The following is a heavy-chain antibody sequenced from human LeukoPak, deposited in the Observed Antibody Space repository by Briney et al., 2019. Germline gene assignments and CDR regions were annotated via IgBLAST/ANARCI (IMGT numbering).Heavy chain of an antibody. J-gene: IGHJ4*02. CDR3: ARFSGPSFDY. CDR2: IYHSGST. Sequence: SETLSLTCTVSGGSISSGGYSWSWIRQPPGKGLEWIGYIYHSGSTYYNPSLKSRVTISVDRSKNQFSLKLSSVTAADTAVYYCARFSGPSFDYWGQGTLVTVSS. V-gene: IGHV4-30-2*01. CDR1: GGSISSGGYS. D-gene: IGHD2-15*01.